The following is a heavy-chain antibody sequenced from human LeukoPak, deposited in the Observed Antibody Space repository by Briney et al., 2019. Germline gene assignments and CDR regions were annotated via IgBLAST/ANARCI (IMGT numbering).Heavy chain of an antibody. CDR1: GFTVSSNY. J-gene: IGHJ4*02. CDR3: ARAGSSAWYYFDY. CDR2: IYSGGST. V-gene: IGHV3-66*01. D-gene: IGHD6-19*01. Sequence: PGGSLRLSCAASGFTVSSNYMTWVRQAPGKGLEWVSVIYSGGSTYYADSVKGRFTISRDNSKNTLYLQMNSLRAEDTPVYYCARAGSSAWYYFDYWGQGTLVTVSS.